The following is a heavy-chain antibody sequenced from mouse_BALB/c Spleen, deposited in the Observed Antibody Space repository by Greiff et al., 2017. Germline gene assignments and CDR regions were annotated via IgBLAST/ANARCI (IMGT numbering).Heavy chain of an antibody. CDR2: INSNGGST. D-gene: IGHD1-1*01. J-gene: IGHJ3*01. CDR3: ARGDGSRSWFAY. Sequence: EVQGVESGGGLVQPGGSLKLSCAASGFTFSSYGMSWVRQTPDKRLELVATINSNGGSTYYPDSVKGRFTISRDNAKNTLYLQMSSLKSEDTAMYYCARGDGSRSWFAYWGQGTLVTVSA. CDR1: GFTFSSYG. V-gene: IGHV5-6-3*01.